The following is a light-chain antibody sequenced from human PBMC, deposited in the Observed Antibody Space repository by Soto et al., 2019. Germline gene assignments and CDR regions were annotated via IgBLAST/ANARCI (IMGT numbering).Light chain of an antibody. CDR1: QSVGSY. V-gene: IGKV3-11*01. CDR2: DAS. Sequence: EVVLTQSPVTLSLSPGERATLSCRASQSVGSYLAWYQHKPGQAPRLLIYDASNRATGIPARFSGSGSGTDFTLTISSLEPEDFAVYYCQQRSNWPPLTFGGGTKVDIK. CDR3: QQRSNWPPLT. J-gene: IGKJ4*01.